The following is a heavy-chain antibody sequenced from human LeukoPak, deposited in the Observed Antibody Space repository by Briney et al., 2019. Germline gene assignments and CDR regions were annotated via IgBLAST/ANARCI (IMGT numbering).Heavy chain of an antibody. J-gene: IGHJ3*02. D-gene: IGHD2-15*01. CDR3: ARDGGGDIVVAFAFDI. CDR1: GFTFSNYW. CDR2: INQDGSEK. Sequence: GGSLRLSCAASGFTFSNYWMSWVRQAPGKGLEWVAHINQDGSEKYYVDSVKGRFTTSRDNAKNSLYLQMNSLRAEDTAVYYCARDGGGDIVVAFAFDIWGQGTMVTVSS. V-gene: IGHV3-7*05.